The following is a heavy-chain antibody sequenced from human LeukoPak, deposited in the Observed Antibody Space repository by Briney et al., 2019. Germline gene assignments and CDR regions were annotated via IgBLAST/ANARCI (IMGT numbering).Heavy chain of an antibody. D-gene: IGHD1-26*01. CDR1: GGSISSSTYY. J-gene: IGHJ4*02. CDR2: IYYSGST. CDR3: ARQGESFVGGDY. V-gene: IGHV4-39*01. Sequence: SETLSLTCTVSGGSISSSTYYWGWIRQPPGKGLEWIGSIYYSGSTYYNPSLKSRVTMSMDTSKNQFSLKLSSVTAADTAVYYCARQGESFVGGDYWGQGNPGHRLL.